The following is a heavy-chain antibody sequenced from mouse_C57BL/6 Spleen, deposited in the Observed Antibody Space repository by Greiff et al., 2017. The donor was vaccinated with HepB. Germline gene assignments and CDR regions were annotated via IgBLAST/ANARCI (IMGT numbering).Heavy chain of an antibody. CDR3: ARAYYGSSYEWAWFAY. CDR1: GFTFSDYG. V-gene: IGHV5-17*01. J-gene: IGHJ3*01. Sequence: DVQLVESGGGLVKPGGSLKLSCAASGFTFSDYGMHWVRQAPEKGLEWVAYISSGSSTIYYADTVKGRFTISRDNAKNTLFLQMTSLRSEDTAMYYCARAYYGSSYEWAWFAYWGQGTLVTVSA. D-gene: IGHD1-1*01. CDR2: ISSGSSTI.